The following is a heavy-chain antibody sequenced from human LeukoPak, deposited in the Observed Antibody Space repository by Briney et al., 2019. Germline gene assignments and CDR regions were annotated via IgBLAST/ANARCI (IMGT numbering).Heavy chain of an antibody. Sequence: SVKVSCKASGGTFSSYAISWVRQAPGQGLEWMGGIIPIFGTANYAQKFQGRVTITTDESTSTAYMELSSLRSEDTAVYYCARRGGNIRNSPRGYYFDYWGQGTLVTVSS. J-gene: IGHJ4*02. V-gene: IGHV1-69*05. CDR1: GGTFSSYA. D-gene: IGHD1-7*01. CDR3: ARRGGNIRNSPRGYYFDY. CDR2: IIPIFGTA.